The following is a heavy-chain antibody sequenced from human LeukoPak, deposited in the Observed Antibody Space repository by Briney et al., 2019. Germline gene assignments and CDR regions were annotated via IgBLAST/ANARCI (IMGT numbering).Heavy chain of an antibody. CDR3: ASIAAALPYYYYYYMDV. Sequence: PGGSLRLACAASGFTFSSYWMSWVRQAPGKGLEWVANIKQDGREKYHVGSVKGRFTISRDNAKNSLYLQMNSLRAEDTAVYYCASIAAALPYYYYYYMDVWGKGTTVTVSS. CDR1: GFTFSSYW. D-gene: IGHD6-13*01. V-gene: IGHV3-7*01. CDR2: IKQDGREK. J-gene: IGHJ6*03.